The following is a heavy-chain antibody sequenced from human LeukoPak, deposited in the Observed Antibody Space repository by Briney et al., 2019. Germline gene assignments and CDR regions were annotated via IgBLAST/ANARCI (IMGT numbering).Heavy chain of an antibody. CDR1: GFTFRNAW. D-gene: IGHD2-2*01. Sequence: GGSLRLSCAASGFTFRNAWMSWVRQAPGKGLEWVGRIKSKTDGGTTDYAAPVKGRFTISRDDSKNTLYLQMNSLKTEDTAVYYCTTDPVVVPAAMSRSFDYWGQGTLVTVSS. CDR2: IKSKTDGGTT. CDR3: TTDPVVVPAAMSRSFDY. V-gene: IGHV3-15*01. J-gene: IGHJ4*02.